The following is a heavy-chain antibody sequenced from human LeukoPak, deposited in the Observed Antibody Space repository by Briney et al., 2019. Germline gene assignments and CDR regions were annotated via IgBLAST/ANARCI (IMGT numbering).Heavy chain of an antibody. CDR2: IRYDGSNK. CDR3: AKGQMWVDWSDGMYAFDI. J-gene: IGHJ3*02. V-gene: IGHV3-30*02. Sequence: PGGSLRLSCAASGFTFSSYGMHWVRQAPGKGLEWVAFIRYDGSNKYYADSVKGRFTISRDNSKNTLYLQMNSLRAEDTAVYYCAKGQMWVDWSDGMYAFDIWGQGTMVTVSS. CDR1: GFTFSSYG. D-gene: IGHD1-1*01.